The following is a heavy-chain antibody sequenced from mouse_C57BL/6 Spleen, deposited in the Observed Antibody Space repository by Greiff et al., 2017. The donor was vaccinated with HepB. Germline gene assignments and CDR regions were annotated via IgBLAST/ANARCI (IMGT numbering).Heavy chain of an antibody. Sequence: VQLQQSGTVLARPGASVKMSCKTSGYTFTSYWMHWVKQRPGQGLEWIGAIYPGNSDTSYNQKFKGKAKLTAVTSASTAYMELSSLTNEDSAVYYCTRWDYGNYFAMDYWGQGTSVTVSS. CDR1: GYTFTSYW. CDR3: TRWDYGNYFAMDY. V-gene: IGHV1-5*01. CDR2: IYPGNSDT. D-gene: IGHD2-1*01. J-gene: IGHJ4*01.